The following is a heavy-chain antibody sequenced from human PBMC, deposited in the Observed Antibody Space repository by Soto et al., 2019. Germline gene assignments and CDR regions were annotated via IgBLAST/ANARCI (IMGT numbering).Heavy chain of an antibody. CDR3: VAYSSGYPYYFDY. V-gene: IGHV3-13*01. D-gene: IGHD3-22*01. CDR2: IGTAGDT. CDR1: GFTFSSYD. J-gene: IGHJ4*02. Sequence: PGGSLRLSCAASGFTFSSYDMHWVRQATGKGLEWVSAIGTAGDTYYPGSVKGRFTISRENAKNSLYLQMNSLRAGDTAVYYCVAYSSGYPYYFDYWGQGTLVTVSS.